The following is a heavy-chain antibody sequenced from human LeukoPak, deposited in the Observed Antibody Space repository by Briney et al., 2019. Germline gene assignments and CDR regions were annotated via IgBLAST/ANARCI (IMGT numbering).Heavy chain of an antibody. CDR2: IYYSGST. D-gene: IGHD3-3*01. J-gene: IGHJ5*02. CDR1: GGSISSSSYY. V-gene: IGHV4-39*07. CDR3: ARYKGYDFWSDLNWFDP. Sequence: SETLSLTCTVSGGSISSSSYYWGWIRQPPGKGLEWIGSIYYSGSTNYNPSLKSRVTISVDTSKNQFSLKLSSVTAADTAVYYCARYKGYDFWSDLNWFDPWGQGTLVTVSS.